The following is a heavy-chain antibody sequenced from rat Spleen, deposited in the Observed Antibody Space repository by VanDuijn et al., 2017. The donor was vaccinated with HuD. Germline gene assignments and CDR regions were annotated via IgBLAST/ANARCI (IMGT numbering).Heavy chain of an antibody. V-gene: IGHV2-30*01. CDR3: VRDRRGYDGTYYPDY. J-gene: IGHJ2*01. Sequence: QVQLKESGPGLVQPSQTLSLSCTVSGFSLTSHNVHWVRQPSGEGLEWMGVMWTGGSTDYNSALKSRLSISRDTSKSQVFLKMNSLQTEDIATYYCVRDRRGYDGTYYPDYWGQGVMVTVSS. D-gene: IGHD1-12*02. CDR1: GFSLTSHN. CDR2: MWTGGST.